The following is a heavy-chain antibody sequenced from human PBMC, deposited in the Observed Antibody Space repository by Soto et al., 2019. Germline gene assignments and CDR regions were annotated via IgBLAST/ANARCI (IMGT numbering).Heavy chain of an antibody. J-gene: IGHJ6*02. V-gene: IGHV3-23*01. CDR2: ISGSGGST. D-gene: IGHD4-17*01. Sequence: PGGSLRLSCAASGFTFSSYAMSWVRQAPGKGLEWVSAISGSGGSTYYADSVKGRFTISRDNSKNTLYLQMNSLRAEDTAVYYCAKGLDTYYGEYRDYYYGIDVWGQGTKGTVS. CDR3: AKGLDTYYGEYRDYYYGIDV. CDR1: GFTFSSYA.